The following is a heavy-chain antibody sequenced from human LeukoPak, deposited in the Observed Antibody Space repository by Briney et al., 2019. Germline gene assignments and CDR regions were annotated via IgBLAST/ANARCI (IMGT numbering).Heavy chain of an antibody. CDR2: IHYSGAT. V-gene: IGHV4-30-4*01. Sequence: SETLSLTCTVSGASITSGDYFWSWIRQPPGKGLEWIGYIHYSGATYSNPSLKSRVTISVDTSKNQCSLKLSSVTAADTAVYYCARDSYIVVAPGSWFDPWGQGTLVTVSS. D-gene: IGHD2-21*01. CDR1: GASITSGDYF. J-gene: IGHJ5*02. CDR3: ARDSYIVVAPGSWFDP.